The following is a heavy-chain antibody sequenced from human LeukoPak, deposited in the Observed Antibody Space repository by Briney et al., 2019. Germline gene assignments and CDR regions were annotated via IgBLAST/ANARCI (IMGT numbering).Heavy chain of an antibody. D-gene: IGHD6-13*01. CDR1: GFTFSSYG. CDR2: IWYDGSNK. Sequence: GGSLRLSCAASGFTFSSYGMHWVRQAPGKGLEWVAVIWYDGSNKNYADSVKGRFTISRDNSKNTLYLQMNSLRAEDSAVYYCVSEKYSISSLAYWGQGTLVTVSS. J-gene: IGHJ4*02. V-gene: IGHV3-33*01. CDR3: VSEKYSISSLAY.